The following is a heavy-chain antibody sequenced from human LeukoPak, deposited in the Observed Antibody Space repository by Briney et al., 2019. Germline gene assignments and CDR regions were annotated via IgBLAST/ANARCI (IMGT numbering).Heavy chain of an antibody. Sequence: SETLSLTCTVSGGSISSYYWSWIRQPAGKGLEWIGRIYTSGSTNYNPSLKSRVTMSVDTSKNQFSLKLSSVTAADTAVYYCARDRGTVFGVVIPTTTYNWFDPWGQGTLVTVSS. J-gene: IGHJ5*02. V-gene: IGHV4-4*07. CDR3: ARDRGTVFGVVIPTTTYNWFDP. D-gene: IGHD3-3*01. CDR2: IYTSGST. CDR1: GGSISSYY.